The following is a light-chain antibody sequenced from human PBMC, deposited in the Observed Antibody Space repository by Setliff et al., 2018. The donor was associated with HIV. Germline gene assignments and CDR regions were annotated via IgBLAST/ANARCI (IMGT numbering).Light chain of an antibody. V-gene: IGLV2-14*03. CDR3: SSYTSSTPLYV. Sequence: QSVLTQPDSVSGSPGQSITISCTGTSSDVGTYNFVSWYQQHPGKAPKLIIYDVNYRPSGVSNRFSGSKSGSTASLTISGLQAEDEADYYCSSYTSSTPLYVFGTGTKVTVL. J-gene: IGLJ1*01. CDR2: DVN. CDR1: SSDVGTYNF.